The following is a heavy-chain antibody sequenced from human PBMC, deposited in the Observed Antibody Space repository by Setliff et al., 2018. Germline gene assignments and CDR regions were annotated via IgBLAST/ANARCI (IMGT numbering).Heavy chain of an antibody. D-gene: IGHD3-10*01. CDR3: ARESATIGEFPLYYFDK. CDR2: FHTGGAT. CDR1: GGSISSGGFY. J-gene: IGHJ4*02. V-gene: IGHV4-61*09. Sequence: PSETLSLTCSVSGGSISSGGFYWSWIRQSAGRGLEWIGHFHTGGATDYNLSLKSRVTISLDSSKNQFSLRLSSVTAADAAVYFCARESATIGEFPLYYFDKWGQGIPGTAPQ.